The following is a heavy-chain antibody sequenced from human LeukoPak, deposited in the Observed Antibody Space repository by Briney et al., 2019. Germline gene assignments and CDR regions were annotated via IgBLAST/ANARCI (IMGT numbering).Heavy chain of an antibody. CDR3: ARGGWYWRRGFDY. D-gene: IGHD6-19*01. CDR1: GGSFSGYY. V-gene: IGHV4-34*01. J-gene: IGHJ4*02. CDR2: INHSGST. Sequence: KPSETLSLTCAVYGGSFSGYYWSWIRQPPGKGLEWIGEINHSGSTNYNPSLKSRVTISVDTSKNQFSLKLSSVTAADTAVYYCARGGWYWRRGFDYWGQGTLVTVSS.